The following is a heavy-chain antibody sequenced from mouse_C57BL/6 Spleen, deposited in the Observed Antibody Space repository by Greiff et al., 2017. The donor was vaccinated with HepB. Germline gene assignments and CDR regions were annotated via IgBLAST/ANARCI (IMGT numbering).Heavy chain of an antibody. D-gene: IGHD2-1*01. J-gene: IGHJ2*01. CDR3: ARRVYYGNYFDY. CDR1: GYAFSSYW. Sequence: VQLQQSGAELVKPGASVKISCKASGYAFSSYWMNWVKQRPGKGLEWIGQIYPGAGDTNYNGKFKGKATLTADKSSSTAYMQLSSLTSEDSAVYFCARRVYYGNYFDYWGQGTTLTVSS. V-gene: IGHV1-80*01. CDR2: IYPGAGDT.